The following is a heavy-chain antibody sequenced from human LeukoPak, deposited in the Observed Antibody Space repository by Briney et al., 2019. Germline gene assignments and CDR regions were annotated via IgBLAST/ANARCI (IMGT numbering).Heavy chain of an antibody. CDR3: ARVLRLGELSPSRDY. D-gene: IGHD3-16*02. V-gene: IGHV4-30-4*01. CDR1: GGSISSGHYY. Sequence: SQTLSLTCTVSGGSISSGHYYWSWIRPPPGKGLEWSGHIYYRRSTHHNPSLKSRVTISVDTSKNQFSLKLSSVTAADTAVYYCARVLRLGELSPSRDYWGQGTLVTVSS. CDR2: IYYRRST. J-gene: IGHJ4*02.